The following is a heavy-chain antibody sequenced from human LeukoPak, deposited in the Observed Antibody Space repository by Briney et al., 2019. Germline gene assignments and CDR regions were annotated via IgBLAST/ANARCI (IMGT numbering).Heavy chain of an antibody. J-gene: IGHJ6*02. CDR1: GFTFSSYA. CDR2: ISSSDGST. CDR3: AKAVHPAYYDFWSGYYTGGYYYGMDV. Sequence: GGSLRLSCAASGFTFSSYAMSWVRQAPGKGLQWVSTISSSDGSTYYADSVKGRFTISRENSKNTLYLQMNSLRAEDTAVYYCAKAVHPAYYDFWSGYYTGGYYYGMDVWGQGATVTVSS. V-gene: IGHV3-23*01. D-gene: IGHD3-3*01.